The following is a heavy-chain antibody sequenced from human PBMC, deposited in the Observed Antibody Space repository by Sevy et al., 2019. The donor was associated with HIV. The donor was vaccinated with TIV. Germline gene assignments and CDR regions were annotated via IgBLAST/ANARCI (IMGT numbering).Heavy chain of an antibody. CDR1: VFTFSAYY. Sequence: GGSLRLSCAASVFTFSAYYMTWIRQAPGKGLEWVSYISSGSTYTNYADSVKGRFTVSRDNAKNSLYLQMNSLRAEDTAVYYCARSRSNYGDYYFDYWGQGTLVTVSS. CDR3: ARSRSNYGDYYFDY. CDR2: ISSGSTYT. V-gene: IGHV3-11*06. J-gene: IGHJ4*02. D-gene: IGHD4-17*01.